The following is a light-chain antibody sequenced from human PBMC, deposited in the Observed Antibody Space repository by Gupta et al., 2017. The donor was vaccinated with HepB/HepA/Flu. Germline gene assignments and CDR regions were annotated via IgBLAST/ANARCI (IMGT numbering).Light chain of an antibody. V-gene: IGKV4-1*01. CDR2: WAS. Sequence: DIVMTHSPDSRAVPLGERAPIHCKPSQSCLNSSNNKNYLAWYQQKPRQPPKLLISWASSRESGVPDRFSGRGSGTYFTLTISSLQAEAVTVYCCRQDDNAIFTFGHGTKVDIK. CDR1: QSCLNSSNNKNY. J-gene: IGKJ3*01. CDR3: RQDDNAIFT.